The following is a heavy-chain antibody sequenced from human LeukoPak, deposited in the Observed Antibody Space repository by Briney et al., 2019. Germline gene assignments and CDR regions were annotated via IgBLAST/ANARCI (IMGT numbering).Heavy chain of an antibody. CDR2: ISSSSSYI. CDR3: ARGTSGTFKSFDY. V-gene: IGHV3-21*04. Sequence: GGSLRLSCAASGFTFSSYSMNWVRQAPGKGLEWVSSISSSSSYIYYADSVKGRFTISRDNSNNTLYLQINSLRAEDTAVYYCARGTSGTFKSFDYWGQGTLVTVSS. J-gene: IGHJ4*02. CDR1: GFTFSSYS. D-gene: IGHD1-26*01.